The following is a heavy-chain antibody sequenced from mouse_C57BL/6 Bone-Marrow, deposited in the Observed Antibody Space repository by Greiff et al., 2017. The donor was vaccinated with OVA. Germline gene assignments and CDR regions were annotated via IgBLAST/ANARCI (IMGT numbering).Heavy chain of an antibody. J-gene: IGHJ3*01. CDR3: ARWGYYYGSSSLFAY. CDR2: IDPANGNT. CDR1: GFNIKNTY. V-gene: IGHV14-3*01. Sequence: VQLQESVAELVRPGASVKLSCTASGFNIKNTYMPWVKQRPEQGLEWIGRIDPANGNTKYAPKFQGKATITADTSSNTAYLQLSSLTSEDTAIYYCARWGYYYGSSSLFAYWGQGTLVTVSA. D-gene: IGHD1-1*01.